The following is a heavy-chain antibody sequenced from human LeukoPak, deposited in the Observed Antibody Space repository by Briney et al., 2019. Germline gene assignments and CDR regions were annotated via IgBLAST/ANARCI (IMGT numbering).Heavy chain of an antibody. CDR3: AKGRGSSSWYPFDY. V-gene: IGHV3-23*01. CDR2: ISGSGGTT. J-gene: IGHJ4*02. CDR1: GFTFRNYA. Sequence: GGSLRLSCAASGFTFRNYAMSWVRQAPGKGLKWVSAISGSGGTTYYADSVKGRFTISRDNSKNTLYLQMNSLRAEDSAVYYCAKGRGSSSWYPFDYWGQGTLVTVSS. D-gene: IGHD6-13*01.